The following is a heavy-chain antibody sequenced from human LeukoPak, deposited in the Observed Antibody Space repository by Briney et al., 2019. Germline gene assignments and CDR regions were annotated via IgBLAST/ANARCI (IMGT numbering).Heavy chain of an antibody. V-gene: IGHV1-24*01. J-gene: IGHJ4*02. CDR3: ATHPWYYYDSSGYYYFDY. D-gene: IGHD3-22*01. CDR1: GYTLTELS. Sequence: ASVKVSCKVSGYTLTELSMHWVRQAPGKGLEWMGGFDPEDGETIYAQKFQGGVTMTEDTSTDTAYMELSSLRSEDTAVYYCATHPWYYYDSSGYYYFDYWGQGTLVTVSS. CDR2: FDPEDGET.